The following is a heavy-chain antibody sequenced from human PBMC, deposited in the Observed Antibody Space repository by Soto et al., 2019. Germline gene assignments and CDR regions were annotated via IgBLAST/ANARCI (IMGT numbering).Heavy chain of an antibody. V-gene: IGHV4-34*01. CDR2: INHSGST. J-gene: IGHJ4*02. D-gene: IGHD4-17*01. CDR3: ARSMTTVVTLDY. CDR1: GGSFSGYY. Sequence: SETLSLTCAVDGGSFSGYYSTWIRQPPGTGLEWIGKINHSGSTNYNPSLKSRVTISVDTSKNQFSLKLTSVTAADTAGYYCARSMTTVVTLDYWGQGTLVT.